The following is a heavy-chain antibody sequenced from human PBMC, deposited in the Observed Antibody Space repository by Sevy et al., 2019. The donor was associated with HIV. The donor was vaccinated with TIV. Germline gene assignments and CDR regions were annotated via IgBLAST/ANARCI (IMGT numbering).Heavy chain of an antibody. V-gene: IGHV3-33*01. CDR2: IWYDGSNK. D-gene: IGHD4-17*01. CDR3: ARGGRNDYGDYVLVDY. CDR1: GFTFSSYG. J-gene: IGHJ4*02. Sequence: GGSLRLSCAASGFTFSSYGMHWVRQAPGKGLEWVAVIWYDGSNKYYADSVKGRFTISRDNSKNTLYLQMNSLRAEDTAVYYCARGGRNDYGDYVLVDYWGQGTLVTVSS.